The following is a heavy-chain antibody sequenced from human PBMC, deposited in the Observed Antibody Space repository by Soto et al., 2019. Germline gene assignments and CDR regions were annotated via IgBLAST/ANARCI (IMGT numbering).Heavy chain of an antibody. CDR1: GFTFSSYG. CDR3: AKDGNGYSYGYVTYYYYGMDV. V-gene: IGHV3-30*18. CDR2: ISYDGSNK. J-gene: IGHJ6*02. Sequence: SGGSLRLSCAASGFTFSSYGMHWVRQAPGKGLEWVAVISYDGSNKYYADSVKGRFTISRDNSKNTLYLQMNSLRAEDTAVYYCAKDGNGYSYGYVTYYYYGMDVWGQGTTVTVSS. D-gene: IGHD5-18*01.